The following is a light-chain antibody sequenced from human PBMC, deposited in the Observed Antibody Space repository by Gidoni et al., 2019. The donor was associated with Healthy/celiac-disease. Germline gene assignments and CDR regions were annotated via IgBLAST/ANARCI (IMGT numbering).Light chain of an antibody. CDR2: DAS. V-gene: IGKV1-33*01. Sequence: TQMPPSPSSLSASVGDRVTITCQASQDISNYLNWYQQKPGKAPKLLIYDASNLERGVPSRFSGSGSGTDFTFTISSLQPEDIATYYCQQYDNLRITFGQGTRLEIK. J-gene: IGKJ5*01. CDR3: QQYDNLRIT. CDR1: QDISNY.